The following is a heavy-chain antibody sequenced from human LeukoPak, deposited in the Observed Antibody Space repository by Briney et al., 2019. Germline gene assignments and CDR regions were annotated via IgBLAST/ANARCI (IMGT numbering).Heavy chain of an antibody. J-gene: IGHJ3*02. CDR3: ARAHRLLWLLNDAFDI. CDR1: GGTFSSYA. Sequence: APVKVSCKASGGTFSSYAISWVRQAPGQGREWMGGIIPIFGTANYAQKFQGRVTITADESTSTAYMELSSLRSEDTAVYYCARAHRLLWLLNDAFDIWGQGTMVTVSS. V-gene: IGHV1-69*13. CDR2: IIPIFGTA. D-gene: IGHD3-10*01.